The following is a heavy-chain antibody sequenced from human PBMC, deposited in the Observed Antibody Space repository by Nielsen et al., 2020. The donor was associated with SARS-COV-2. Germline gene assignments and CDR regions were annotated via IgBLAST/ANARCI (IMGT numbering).Heavy chain of an antibody. J-gene: IGHJ5*02. D-gene: IGHD5-18*01. CDR1: GGSISSGGYY. V-gene: IGHV4-61*08. CDR2: IYTSGST. Sequence: SETLSLTCTVSGGSISSGGYYWSWIRQHPGRGLEWIGYIYTSGSTNYNPSLKSRVTMSVDTSKNQFSLKLSSVTAADTAVYYCARDVPRGVELWSYNWFDPWGQGTLVTVSS. CDR3: ARDVPRGVELWSYNWFDP.